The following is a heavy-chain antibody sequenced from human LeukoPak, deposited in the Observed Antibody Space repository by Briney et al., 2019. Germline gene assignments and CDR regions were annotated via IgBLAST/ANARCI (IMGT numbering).Heavy chain of an antibody. D-gene: IGHD1-26*01. CDR3: ARGVVVGATKTLRFDY. CDR1: GGSLSGYY. Sequence: PSETLSLTCAVYGGSLSGYYWSWIRQPPGKGLEWIGEINHSGSTNYNPSLKSRVTISVDTSKNQFSLKLSSVTAADTAVYYCARGVVVGATKTLRFDYWGQGTLVTVSS. CDR2: INHSGST. J-gene: IGHJ4*02. V-gene: IGHV4-34*01.